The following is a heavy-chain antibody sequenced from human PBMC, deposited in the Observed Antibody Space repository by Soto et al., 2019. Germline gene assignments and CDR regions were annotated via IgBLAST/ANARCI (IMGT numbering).Heavy chain of an antibody. Sequence: PSETLSLTCTVSGDSISSGDYYWSWIRQPPGKGLEWIGLIYYSGSTHYNPSLKSRLIISVNTSKNQFSLKLSSVTAADTAVYYCARERPDGARLDPWGQGTLVTVSS. D-gene: IGHD6-6*01. CDR1: GDSISSGDYY. CDR3: ARERPDGARLDP. V-gene: IGHV4-30-4*01. J-gene: IGHJ5*02. CDR2: IYYSGST.